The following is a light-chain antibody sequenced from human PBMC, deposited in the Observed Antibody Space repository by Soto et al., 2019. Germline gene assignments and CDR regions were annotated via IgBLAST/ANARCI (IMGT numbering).Light chain of an antibody. CDR2: EVS. J-gene: IGLJ3*02. CDR3: SSSAGSNNWGV. Sequence: QSALTQPPSASGSPGQSVTISCTGTSSDVGSYDYVSWYQQHPGKAPKLMIYEVSKRPSGVPDRFSGSKSGNTASLTVSGLQAEDEAYYYFSSSAGSNNWGVFGGGTKLTVL. CDR1: SSDVGSYDY. V-gene: IGLV2-8*01.